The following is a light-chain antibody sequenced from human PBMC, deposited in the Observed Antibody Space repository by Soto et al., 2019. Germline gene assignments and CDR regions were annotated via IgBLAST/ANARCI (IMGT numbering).Light chain of an antibody. J-gene: IGKJ5*01. V-gene: IGKV1-33*01. CDR2: DAS. CDR3: QQANSFPIT. Sequence: DIQMTQSPSSLSTSVGDRFTITCQASQDITIYLNWYQQKPGKAPKLLIYDASNLETGVPSRFSGSGSGTDFTFTISSLQPEDIATYYCQQANSFPITFGQGTRLEIK. CDR1: QDITIY.